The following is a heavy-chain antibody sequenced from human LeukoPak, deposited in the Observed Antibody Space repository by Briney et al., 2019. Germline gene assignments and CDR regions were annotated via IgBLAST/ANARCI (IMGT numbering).Heavy chain of an antibody. D-gene: IGHD6-13*01. CDR2: ISGSGGST. V-gene: IGHV3-23*01. CDR3: AKTGDSSSWKIQTAPFDY. J-gene: IGHJ4*02. Sequence: GGSLRLSCAASGFTFSSYAMSWVRQAPGKGLEWVSAISGSGGSTYYADSVKGRFTISRDNSKNTLYLQMNSLRAEDTAVYYCAKTGDSSSWKIQTAPFDYWGQGTLVTVSS. CDR1: GFTFSSYA.